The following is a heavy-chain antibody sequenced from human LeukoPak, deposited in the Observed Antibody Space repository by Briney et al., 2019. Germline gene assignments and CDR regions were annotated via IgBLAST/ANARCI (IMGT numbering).Heavy chain of an antibody. D-gene: IGHD3-3*01. Sequence: SETLSLTCTVSGGSISSYYWSWIRQPAGKGLEWIGRIYTSRSTNYNPSLKSRVTMSVDTSKNQFSLKLSSVTAADTAVYYCARDRSDFWSGYYTGYYYGMDVWGQGTTVTVSS. V-gene: IGHV4-4*07. J-gene: IGHJ6*02. CDR3: ARDRSDFWSGYYTGYYYGMDV. CDR2: IYTSRST. CDR1: GGSISSYY.